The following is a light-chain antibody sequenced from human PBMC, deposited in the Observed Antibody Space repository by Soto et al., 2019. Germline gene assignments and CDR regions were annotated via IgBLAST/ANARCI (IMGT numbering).Light chain of an antibody. CDR3: APWDTGLSAYV. CDR2: EDD. J-gene: IGLJ1*01. CDR1: TSNIGNYY. V-gene: IGLV1-51*02. Sequence: QSVLTQPPSVSAAPGQRVTISCSGSTSNIGNYYVSWYQQFPGTAPKLLIYEDDKRPSGTPDRFSGSKSGTSATPGITRHQPGDHPHYSCAPWDTGLSAYVFGAGPKVT.